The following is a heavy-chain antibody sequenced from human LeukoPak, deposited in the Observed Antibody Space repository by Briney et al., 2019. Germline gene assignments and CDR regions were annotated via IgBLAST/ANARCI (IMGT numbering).Heavy chain of an antibody. CDR3: ARGGDYGDLRYFDY. CDR2: IYYRGST. Sequence: PSETLSLTCTVSGGSISSYYWSWIRQPPGKGLEWIGYIYYRGSTNYSPSLKSRVTFSVDTSKNQFSLKLNSVTAADTAVYYCARGGDYGDLRYFDYWGQGTLVTVSS. J-gene: IGHJ4*02. V-gene: IGHV4-59*01. CDR1: GGSISSYY. D-gene: IGHD4-17*01.